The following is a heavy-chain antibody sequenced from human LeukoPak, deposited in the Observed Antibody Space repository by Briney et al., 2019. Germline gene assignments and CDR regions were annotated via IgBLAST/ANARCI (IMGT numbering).Heavy chain of an antibody. CDR2: IYRSENP. CDR3: ARDPHCSSTNCPFDY. CDR1: GGSISSSDW. J-gene: IGHJ4*02. V-gene: IGHV4-4*02. Sequence: SETLSLTCAVSGGSISSSDWWGWVRQPPGRGLEWIGYIYRSENPTYNPSLKGRVTMSADKSKNQFSLRLSSVTAADTAAYYCARDPHCSSTNCPFDYWGQGTLVIVSS. D-gene: IGHD2-2*01.